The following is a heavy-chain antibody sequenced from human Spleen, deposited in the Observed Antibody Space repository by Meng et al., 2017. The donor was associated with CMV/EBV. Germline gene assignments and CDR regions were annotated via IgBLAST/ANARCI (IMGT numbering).Heavy chain of an antibody. J-gene: IGHJ4*02. CDR3: ARDGGNWNPHDY. Sequence: SETLSLTCAVSGGSISSSNWWSWVRQPPGKGLEWIGEIYHGGSTNSNPSLKSRVTISVDTSKNQFSLKLSSVTAADTAVYYCARDGGNWNPHDYWGQGTLVTVSS. V-gene: IGHV4-4*02. CDR1: GGSISSSNW. CDR2: IYHGGST. D-gene: IGHD1-20*01.